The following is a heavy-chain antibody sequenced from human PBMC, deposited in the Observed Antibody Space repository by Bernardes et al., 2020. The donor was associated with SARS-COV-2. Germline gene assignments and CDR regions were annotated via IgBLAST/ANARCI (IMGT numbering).Heavy chain of an antibody. Sequence: SETLSLTCAVYGGSFSGYYLSWIRQPPGKGLEWIGEINHSGSTNYNPSLKSRVTISVDTSKNQFSLKLSSVTAADTAVYYCARIWAGQLVPLYMDVWGKGTTVTVSS. CDR3: ARIWAGQLVPLYMDV. D-gene: IGHD6-13*01. J-gene: IGHJ6*03. CDR1: GGSFSGYY. CDR2: INHSGST. V-gene: IGHV4-34*01.